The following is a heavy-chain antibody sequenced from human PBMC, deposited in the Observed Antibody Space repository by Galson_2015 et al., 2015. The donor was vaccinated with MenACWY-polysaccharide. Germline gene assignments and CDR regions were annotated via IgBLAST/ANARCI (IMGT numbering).Heavy chain of an antibody. V-gene: IGHV3-74*01. CDR1: GFIFTNYA. CDR3: ARGYSAYD. J-gene: IGHJ4*02. Sequence: SLRLSCAVSGFIFTNYATHWVRQAPGKGLVWVSFVNSDGSNTEYVDSVKGRFSISRDNAKNTLYLQMNSLRAEDTALYYCARGYSAYDWGQGTLVTVSA. CDR2: VNSDGSNT. D-gene: IGHD5-12*01.